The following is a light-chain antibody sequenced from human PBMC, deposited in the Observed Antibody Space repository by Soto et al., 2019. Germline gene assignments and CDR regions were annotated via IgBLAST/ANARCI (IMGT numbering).Light chain of an antibody. CDR2: DAS. CDR3: QQYDNLPYT. Sequence: DIQMTQSPSSLSASVGDRVTITCQASQDVRKYLSWYQQKARKAPKLLIYDASNLETGVPSRFSGSGSGTDFTFTISSLQPEDIATCYCQQYDNLPYTFGQGTKVDIK. J-gene: IGKJ2*01. V-gene: IGKV1-33*01. CDR1: QDVRKY.